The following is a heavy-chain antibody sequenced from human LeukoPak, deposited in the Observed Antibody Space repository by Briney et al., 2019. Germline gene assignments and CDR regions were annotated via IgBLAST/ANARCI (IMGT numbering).Heavy chain of an antibody. D-gene: IGHD2-2*01. Sequence: GGSLRLSCAASGFTFSSYAMSWVRQAPGKGLEWVSAISGSGGSTYYADSVKGRFTISRDNSKNTLYLQMNSLRAEDTAVYYCAKDRDCSSTSCYLTNWFDPWGQGTLVTVSS. CDR3: AKDRDCSSTSCYLTNWFDP. J-gene: IGHJ5*02. CDR1: GFTFSSYA. CDR2: ISGSGGST. V-gene: IGHV3-23*01.